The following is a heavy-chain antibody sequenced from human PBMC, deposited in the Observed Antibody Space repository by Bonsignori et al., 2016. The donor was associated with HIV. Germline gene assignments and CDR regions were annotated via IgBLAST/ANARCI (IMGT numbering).Heavy chain of an antibody. Sequence: WVRQAPGQGLEWMGIINPSGGSTSYAQKFQGRVTMTRDTSTSTVYMELSSLRSEDTAVYYCARDGVGMTTVTNFDYWGQGTLVTVSS. J-gene: IGHJ4*02. CDR3: ARDGVGMTTVTNFDY. V-gene: IGHV1-46*01. D-gene: IGHD4-17*01. CDR2: INPSGGST.